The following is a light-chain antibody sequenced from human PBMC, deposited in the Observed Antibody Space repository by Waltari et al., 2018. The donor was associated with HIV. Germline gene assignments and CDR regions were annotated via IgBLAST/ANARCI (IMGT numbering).Light chain of an antibody. V-gene: IGLV1-47*01. CDR1: SANIEFNY. Sequence: QSVLTQPPSASGTPGQRVTISCSGSSANIEFNYVYWYQQVPGTAPKPLIYKNDQWPSGVPDRFSASKSGTSASLVISGLRSEDEADYYCAAWDDRLSGRVFGTGTRVTVL. CDR3: AAWDDRLSGRV. J-gene: IGLJ1*01. CDR2: KND.